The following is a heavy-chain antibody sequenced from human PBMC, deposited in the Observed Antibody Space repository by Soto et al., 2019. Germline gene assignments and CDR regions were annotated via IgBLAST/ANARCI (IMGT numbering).Heavy chain of an antibody. CDR3: TRGDY. CDR2: ISYSGST. V-gene: IGHV4-31*03. J-gene: IGHJ4*02. CDR1: GDSITSGGYY. Sequence: QVQLQESGPGLVKPSQTLSLTCTVTGDSITSGGYYWSWIRQHPGKGLEWIGFISYSGSTYYSSSLKGRVAISADTSKNQFSLKLNSVTAADTAVYYCTRGDYWGQGTLVTVSS.